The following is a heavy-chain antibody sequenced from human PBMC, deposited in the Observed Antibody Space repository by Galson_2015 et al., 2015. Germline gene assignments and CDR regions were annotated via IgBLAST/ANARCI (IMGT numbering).Heavy chain of an antibody. CDR1: GFTVSSNY. V-gene: IGHV3-53*01. CDR2: IYSGGST. D-gene: IGHD2-2*01. J-gene: IGHJ4*02. CDR3: ARVHCSSTSCPFDY. Sequence: SLRLSCAASGFTVSSNYMSWVRQAPGKGLEWVSVIYSGGSTYYADSAKGRFTISRDNSKNTLYLQMNSLRAEDTAVYYCARVHCSSTSCPFDYWGQGTLVTVSS.